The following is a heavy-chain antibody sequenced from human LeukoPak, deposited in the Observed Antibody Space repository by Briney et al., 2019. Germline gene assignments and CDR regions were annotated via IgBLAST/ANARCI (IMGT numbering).Heavy chain of an antibody. CDR1: GGSISSGGYS. J-gene: IGHJ3*02. Sequence: MPSQTLSLTCAVSGGSISSGGYSWSWIRQPPGKGLEWIGYIYHSGSTYYNPSLKSRVTISVDRSKNQFSLKLSSVTAADTAVYYCARGYSSSSGAFDIWGQGTMVTVSS. V-gene: IGHV4-30-2*01. CDR3: ARGYSSSSGAFDI. D-gene: IGHD6-13*01. CDR2: IYHSGST.